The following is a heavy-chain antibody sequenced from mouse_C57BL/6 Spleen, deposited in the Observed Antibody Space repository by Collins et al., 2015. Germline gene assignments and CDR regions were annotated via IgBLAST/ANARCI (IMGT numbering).Heavy chain of an antibody. CDR1: GYTFTNYG. J-gene: IGHJ2*01. Sequence: QIQLVQSGPELKKPGETVKISCKASGYTFTNYGMNWVKQAPGKGLKWMGWINTYTGEPTYADDFKGRFAFSLETSASTAYLQINNLKNEDMATYFCARRGYDGDYWGQGTTLTVSS. D-gene: IGHD2-2*01. V-gene: IGHV9-1*02. CDR2: INTYTGEP. CDR3: ARRGYDGDY.